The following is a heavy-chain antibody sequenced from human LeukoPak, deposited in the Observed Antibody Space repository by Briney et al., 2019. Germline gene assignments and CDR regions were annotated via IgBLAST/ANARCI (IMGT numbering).Heavy chain of an antibody. CDR1: GGSISSASYF. J-gene: IGHJ3*01. D-gene: IGHD3-22*01. V-gene: IGHV4-39*01. CDR3: AKAGVRYFDSSGLYAFDF. Sequence: PSETLSLTCTVSGGSISSASYFWGWLRQPPGRGLEWIGTLYYGGSTYYNASLKTRVTLSGATSRNQFAQRLYHVNAADTAVYYCAKAGVRYFDSSGLYAFDFWGRGTTVTASS. CDR2: LYYGGST.